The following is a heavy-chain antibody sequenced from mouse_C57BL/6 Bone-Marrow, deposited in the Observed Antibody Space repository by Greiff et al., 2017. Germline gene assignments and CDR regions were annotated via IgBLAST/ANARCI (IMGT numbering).Heavy chain of an antibody. D-gene: IGHD1-1*01. CDR2: ILPGSGST. V-gene: IGHV1-9*01. CDR3: ARFPLYYGSSSLAMGY. CDR1: GYTFTGYW. Sequence: VQRVESGAELMKPGASVKLSCKATGYTFTGYWIEWVKQRPGHGLEWIGEILPGSGSTNYNEKFKGKATFTADTSSIPSYMQLSSLTTGDSAIYYCARFPLYYGSSSLAMGYWGQGTSVTVSS. J-gene: IGHJ4*01.